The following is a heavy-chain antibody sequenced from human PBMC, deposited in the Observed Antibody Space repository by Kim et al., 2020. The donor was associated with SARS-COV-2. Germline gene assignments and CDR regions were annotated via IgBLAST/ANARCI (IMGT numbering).Heavy chain of an antibody. Sequence: SVKGRFTIARDNYKNTMYLQMNRLRAEDTAVYYCAQIPNYYDSSGYDFDYWGQGTLVTVSS. J-gene: IGHJ4*02. V-gene: IGHV3-30*02. CDR3: AQIPNYYDSSGYDFDY. D-gene: IGHD3-22*01.